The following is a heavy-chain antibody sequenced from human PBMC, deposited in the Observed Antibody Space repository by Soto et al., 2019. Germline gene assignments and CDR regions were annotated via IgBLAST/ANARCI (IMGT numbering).Heavy chain of an antibody. J-gene: IGHJ4*02. D-gene: IGHD2-15*01. CDR1: GFTFSGSA. Sequence: GGSLRLSCAASGFTFSGSAMHWVRQASGKGLEWVGRIRSKANSYATAYAASVKGRFTISRDDSKNTAYLQMNSLKTEDTAVYYCTRRNCSGGSCYSFDYWGQGTLVTVSS. CDR2: IRSKANSYAT. CDR3: TRRNCSGGSCYSFDY. V-gene: IGHV3-73*01.